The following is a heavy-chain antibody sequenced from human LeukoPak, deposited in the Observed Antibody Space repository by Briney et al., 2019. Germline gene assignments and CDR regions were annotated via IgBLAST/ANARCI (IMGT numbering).Heavy chain of an antibody. CDR2: IYYSGST. J-gene: IGHJ6*03. D-gene: IGHD2-2*01. Sequence: SQTLSLTCTVSGGSISSGGYYWSWIRQHPGKGLEWIGFIYYSGSTYYSPSLKSRVTISVDTSKNQFSLKLSSVTAADTAVYYCARDHSSTSLKHMDVWGKGTTVTVSS. CDR3: ARDHSSTSLKHMDV. CDR1: GGSISSGGYY. V-gene: IGHV4-31*03.